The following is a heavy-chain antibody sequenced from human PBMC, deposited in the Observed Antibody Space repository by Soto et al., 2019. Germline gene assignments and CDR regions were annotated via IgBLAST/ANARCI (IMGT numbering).Heavy chain of an antibody. J-gene: IGHJ5*02. V-gene: IGHV1-2*04. CDR1: GYTFTGYY. Sequence: QVQLVQSGAEVKKPGASVKVSCKASGYTFTGYYMHWVRQAPGQGLEWMGWINPNSGGTNYAQKFQGWVTMTRDTSISTAYMELSRLRSDDTAVYYCARGPGVDIVATSRWFDPWGQGTLVTVSS. D-gene: IGHD5-12*01. CDR3: ARGPGVDIVATSRWFDP. CDR2: INPNSGGT.